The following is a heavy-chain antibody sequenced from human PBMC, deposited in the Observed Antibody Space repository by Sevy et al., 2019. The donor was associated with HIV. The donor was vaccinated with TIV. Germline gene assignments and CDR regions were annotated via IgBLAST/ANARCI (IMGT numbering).Heavy chain of an antibody. V-gene: IGHV3-30-3*01. Sequence: GGSLRLSCAASGFTFSTYAMHWVRQAPGKGLEWVTVISYDGNNKYYADSVKGRFTISRDNSKNTLYLQMHSLRPEDTAVYYCVRDGTQWVGTTGYFDYWGQGTLVTVSS. CDR2: ISYDGNNK. CDR3: VRDGTQWVGTTGYFDY. CDR1: GFTFSTYA. J-gene: IGHJ4*02. D-gene: IGHD1-26*01.